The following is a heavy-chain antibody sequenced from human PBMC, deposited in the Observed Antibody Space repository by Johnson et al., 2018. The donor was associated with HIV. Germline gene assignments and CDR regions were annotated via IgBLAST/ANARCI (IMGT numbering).Heavy chain of an antibody. V-gene: IGHV3-30*03. CDR3: VRTRQGAFDI. Sequence: QVQLVESGGGVVQPGRSLRLSCAASGFTFSNYGMHWVRQAPGKGLEWVAVVSYDGSYKDYADSVKGRFTISRDNSKNTLYLQMNILRAEDTAVYYCVRTRQGAFDIWGQGTMVTVSS. J-gene: IGHJ3*02. CDR2: VSYDGSYK. CDR1: GFTFSNYG.